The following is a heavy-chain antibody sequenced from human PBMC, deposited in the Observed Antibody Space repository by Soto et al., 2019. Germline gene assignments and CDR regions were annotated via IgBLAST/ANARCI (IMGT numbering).Heavy chain of an antibody. Sequence: PETLSLTCSVSGASIRSYYWHWIRQPPGKGLEWIGYVYTSDYTRYSSSLKSRVTISVDTPKSQFYLRLNSVTAAAPAVIYCASAGGYAGDFIIYCGMDFWGQGTTVSVSS. J-gene: IGHJ6*02. CDR3: ASAGGYAGDFIIYCGMDF. D-gene: IGHD3-10*01. CDR1: GASIRSYY. V-gene: IGHV4-59*03. CDR2: VYTSDYT.